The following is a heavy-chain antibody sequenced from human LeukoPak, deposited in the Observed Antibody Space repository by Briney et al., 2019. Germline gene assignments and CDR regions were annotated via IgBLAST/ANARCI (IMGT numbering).Heavy chain of an antibody. V-gene: IGHV3-66*02. Sequence: PVGSLRLSCAASGFTVSSNYMSWVRQAPGKGLEWVSVIYSGGSTYYADSVKGRFTISRDNSKNTLYLQMNSLRAEDTAVYYCARDRPHSYYYDSSGSPGDWGQGTLVTVSS. CDR1: GFTVSSNY. CDR2: IYSGGST. D-gene: IGHD3-22*01. J-gene: IGHJ4*02. CDR3: ARDRPHSYYYDSSGSPGD.